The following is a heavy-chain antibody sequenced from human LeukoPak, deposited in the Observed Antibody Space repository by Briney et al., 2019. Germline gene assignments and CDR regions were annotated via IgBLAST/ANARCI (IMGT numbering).Heavy chain of an antibody. D-gene: IGHD6-13*01. J-gene: IGHJ4*02. Sequence: PGGSLRLSWAASGFTFSSYAMSWVRQAPGKGLEWVSAISGSGGSTYYADSVKGRFTISRDNSKNTLYLQMNSLRAEDTAVYYCAKAPRHSSSWDYWGQGTLVTVSS. V-gene: IGHV3-23*01. CDR1: GFTFSSYA. CDR2: ISGSGGST. CDR3: AKAPRHSSSWDY.